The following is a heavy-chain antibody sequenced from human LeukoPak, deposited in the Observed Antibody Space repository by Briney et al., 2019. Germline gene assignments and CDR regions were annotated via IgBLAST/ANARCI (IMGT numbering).Heavy chain of an antibody. D-gene: IGHD3-22*01. CDR3: ARVHSPTYYYDSSGYSYFDY. V-gene: IGHV3-74*01. CDR2: INSDGSST. J-gene: IGHJ4*02. CDR1: GFTFSSYW. Sequence: GGSLRLSCAASGFTFSSYWMHWVRQAPGKGLVWVSRINSDGSSTSYAVSVKGRFTISRDNAKNTLYLQMNSLRAEDTAVYYCARVHSPTYYYDSSGYSYFDYWGQGTLVTVSS.